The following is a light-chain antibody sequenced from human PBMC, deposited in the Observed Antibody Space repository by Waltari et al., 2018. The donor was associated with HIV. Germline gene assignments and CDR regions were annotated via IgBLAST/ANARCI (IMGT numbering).Light chain of an antibody. CDR3: QSADNSVTHLV. J-gene: IGLJ3*02. CDR2: RDS. CDR1: RSSHQY. V-gene: IGLV3-25*03. Sequence: SFELTQPPSLSLSPGQTPRITCSGSRSSHQYGYWYQQKPGQAPVLVMSRDSERPSGIPERFSGSSSGTTVTLTISGVQAEDEADYYCQSADNSVTHLVCGGGTKLTVL.